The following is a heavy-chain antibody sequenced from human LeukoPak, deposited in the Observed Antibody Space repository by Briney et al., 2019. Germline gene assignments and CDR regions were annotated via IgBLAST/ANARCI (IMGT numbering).Heavy chain of an antibody. J-gene: IGHJ5*02. Sequence: SETLSLTCAVYGGSFSGYYWSWIRQPPGKGLEWIVEINHSGSTNYNPSLKSRVTISVDTSKNQFSLKLSSVTAADTAVYYCAIHIVVVPAAKKKNWFDPWGQGTLVTVSS. D-gene: IGHD2-2*01. CDR2: INHSGST. V-gene: IGHV4-34*01. CDR3: AIHIVVVPAAKKKNWFDP. CDR1: GGSFSGYY.